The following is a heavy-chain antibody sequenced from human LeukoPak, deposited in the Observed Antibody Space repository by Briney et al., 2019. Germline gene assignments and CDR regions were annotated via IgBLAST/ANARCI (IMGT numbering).Heavy chain of an antibody. CDR1: GFTFSSYA. Sequence: PGGSLRLSCAASGFTFSSYAMSWVRQAPGKGLEWVANIKQDGSEKYYVDSVKGRFTISRDNAKNTLYLQMNSLRAEDTAVYYCAKGIGYSNYRIDYWGQGTLVTVSS. V-gene: IGHV3-7*03. CDR2: IKQDGSEK. D-gene: IGHD4-11*01. J-gene: IGHJ4*02. CDR3: AKGIGYSNYRIDY.